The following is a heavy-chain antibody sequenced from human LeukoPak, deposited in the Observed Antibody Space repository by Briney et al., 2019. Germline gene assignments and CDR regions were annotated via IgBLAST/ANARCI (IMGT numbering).Heavy chain of an antibody. J-gene: IGHJ4*02. Sequence: SVNVSCKASGGTFSSYAISWVRQAPGQGLEWMGRIIPILGIANYAQKFQGRVTITADKSTSTAYMELSSLTSDDMAVYYCSRGEVDGPDFDYWGQGTLVTVSS. D-gene: IGHD1-26*01. CDR2: IIPILGIA. CDR3: SRGEVDGPDFDY. CDR1: GGTFSSYA. V-gene: IGHV1-69*04.